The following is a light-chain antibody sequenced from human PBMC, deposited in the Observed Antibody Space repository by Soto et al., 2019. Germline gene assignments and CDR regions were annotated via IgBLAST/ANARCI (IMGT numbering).Light chain of an antibody. CDR2: DVS. CDR1: SSDVGGYNY. Sequence: SVLTQPASVSGSHGQAITISCTGTSSDVGGYNYVSWYQQHPGKAPKFMIYDVSNRPSGVSNRFSGSKSGNTASLTISGLQAEYEADYYCSSYTTSNTRQIVFGTGTKVTVL. J-gene: IGLJ1*01. V-gene: IGLV2-14*01. CDR3: SSYTTSNTRQIV.